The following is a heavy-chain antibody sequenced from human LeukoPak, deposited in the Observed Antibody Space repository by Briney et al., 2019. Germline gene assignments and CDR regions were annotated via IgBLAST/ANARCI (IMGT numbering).Heavy chain of an antibody. CDR3: ARDQTTGYYYYMDV. CDR1: SGSISTHY. V-gene: IGHV4-59*11. CDR2: IYYSGSS. J-gene: IGHJ6*03. D-gene: IGHD4-11*01. Sequence: SETLSLTCTVSSGSISTHYWSWIRKPPGKGLEWIGYIYYSGSSNYNPPLKSRVTISIDTSKNQFSLKLSSVTAADTAVYYCARDQTTGYYYYMDVWGKGTTVTVSS.